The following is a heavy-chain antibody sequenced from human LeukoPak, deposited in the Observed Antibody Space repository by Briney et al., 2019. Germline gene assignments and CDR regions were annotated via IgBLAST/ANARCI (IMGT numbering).Heavy chain of an antibody. J-gene: IGHJ3*02. CDR3: ARDRSSGLSDAFDI. D-gene: IGHD3-22*01. V-gene: IGHV3-48*03. CDR2: ISSSGTTI. CDR1: GFTFSSYE. Sequence: PGGSLRLSCAASGFTFSSYEMNWVRQAPGKGLEWVSYISSSGTTIYYADSVKGRFTISRDNAKNSLYLQMNSLRAEDTAVYYCARDRSSGLSDAFDIWGQGTMVTVSS.